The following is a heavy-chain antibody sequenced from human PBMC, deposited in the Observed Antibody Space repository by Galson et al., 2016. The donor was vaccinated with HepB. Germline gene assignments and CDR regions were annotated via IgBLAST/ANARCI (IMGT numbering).Heavy chain of an antibody. Sequence: SLRLSCAASGFSFSTYTMHWVRQTPGKRLEWLTLIAFDGTDKYVDSVKGRFTPSRDNSKNALFLQMNSLRPGDTALYFCVKSVPAPAPGGYYFDYWGLGVQVTVSS. CDR2: IAFDGTD. D-gene: IGHD2-2*01. CDR3: VKSVPAPAPGGYYFDY. V-gene: IGHV3-30-3*01. CDR1: GFSFSTYT. J-gene: IGHJ4*02.